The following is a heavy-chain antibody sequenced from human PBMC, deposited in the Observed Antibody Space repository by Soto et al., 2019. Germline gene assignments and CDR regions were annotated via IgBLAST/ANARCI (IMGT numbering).Heavy chain of an antibody. CDR1: GFTFSTYN. V-gene: IGHV3-48*01. J-gene: IGHJ5*02. D-gene: IGHD1-26*01. CDR2: ISSSSSTI. Sequence: PGGSLRLSCAASGFTFSTYNMQWVRQAPGKGLEWVSYISSSSSTIHYADSVKGRFSVSRDNAKNSLYLQVNSLRAEDTAVYYFARDSGSWPSWLDPWGQGTQVTVSS. CDR3: ARDSGSWPSWLDP.